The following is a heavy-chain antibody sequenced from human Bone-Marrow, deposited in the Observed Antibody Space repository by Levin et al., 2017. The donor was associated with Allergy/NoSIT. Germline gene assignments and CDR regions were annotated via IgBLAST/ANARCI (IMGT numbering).Heavy chain of an antibody. CDR1: GFTFGSYT. CDR2: ILFDGSNE. J-gene: IGHJ6*03. CDR3: ARSSNAEYYYYYHMDV. V-gene: IGHV3-30-3*01. Sequence: GESLKISCAGSGFTFGSYTMHWVRQAPGKGLEWVAVILFDGSNEYYGDSVKGRFIISRDNSKNTLYLQMNSLRDEDTAVYYCARSSNAEYYYYYHMDVWGKGTTVTVSS. D-gene: IGHD4-11*01.